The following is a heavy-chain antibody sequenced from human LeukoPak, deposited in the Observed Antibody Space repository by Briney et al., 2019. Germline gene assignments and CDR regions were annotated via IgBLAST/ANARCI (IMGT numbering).Heavy chain of an antibody. Sequence: SETLSLTCIVSGGSISSYYWSWIRQPPGKGLEWIGYIYYSGSTNYKPSLKSRVTISVATSKNQFSLRLSSVTAADTAVYYCARLIAVAATSWFDPWGQGTLVTVSS. CDR1: GGSISSYY. CDR3: ARLIAVAATSWFDP. CDR2: IYYSGST. D-gene: IGHD6-19*01. J-gene: IGHJ5*02. V-gene: IGHV4-59*01.